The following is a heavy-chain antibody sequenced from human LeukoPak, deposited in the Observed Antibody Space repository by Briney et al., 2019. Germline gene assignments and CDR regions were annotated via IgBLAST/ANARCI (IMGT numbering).Heavy chain of an antibody. V-gene: IGHV3-30*02. CDR1: GFTFSTYD. J-gene: IGHJ3*02. Sequence: GGSLRLSCAASGFTFSTYDIHWVRQAPGKGLEWVALIRSDGRNKYYGDSVKGRFTISRDNAKNSLYLQMNSLRAEDTALYYCAREGIVGGADAFDIWGQGTMVTVSS. D-gene: IGHD3-10*01. CDR2: IRSDGRNK. CDR3: AREGIVGGADAFDI.